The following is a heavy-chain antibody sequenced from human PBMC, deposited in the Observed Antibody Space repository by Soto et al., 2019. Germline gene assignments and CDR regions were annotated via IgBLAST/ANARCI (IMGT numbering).Heavy chain of an antibody. CDR2: VSSGGGAT. V-gene: IGHV3-23*04. CDR3: ARDRLGFGDLDS. D-gene: IGHD3-10*01. Sequence: EVHLAESGGRLVQPGGSLRLSCAASGFTFNNHAMTWVRQAPGEGLEWVATVSSGGGATYYSDSVKGRFTVSRANSKNTVSLHMDSLRADDTARYYCARDRLGFGDLDSWGPGTLLTVSS. J-gene: IGHJ4*02. CDR1: GFTFNNHA.